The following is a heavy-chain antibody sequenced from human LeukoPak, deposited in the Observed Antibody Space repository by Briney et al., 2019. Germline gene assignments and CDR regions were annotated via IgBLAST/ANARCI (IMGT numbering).Heavy chain of an antibody. CDR3: ARKGYTIGSFDY. J-gene: IGHJ4*02. CDR1: GGSISSSYW. D-gene: IGHD5-18*01. Sequence: SETLPLTCTVSGGSISSSYWWSWVRQPPGKGLEWIGEIYYSGSTNYNPSLKSRVTISVDKSKSQFSLKLSSVTAADTAVYYCARKGYTIGSFDYWGQGTLVTVSS. CDR2: IYYSGST. V-gene: IGHV4-4*02.